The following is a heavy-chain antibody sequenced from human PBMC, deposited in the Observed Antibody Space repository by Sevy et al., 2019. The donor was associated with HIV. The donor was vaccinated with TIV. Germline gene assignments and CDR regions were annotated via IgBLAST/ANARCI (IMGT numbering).Heavy chain of an antibody. V-gene: IGHV3-30-3*01. Sequence: GGSLRLSCAASGFIFRSYAVHWVRQAPGKGLEWLAIISFDGTNKYYADSVKGRFTVSRDNANNTLYLQTNSLRTEDTAIYYCARGNSPSVTTAPLYYYYGLDVWGQGTTVTVSS. CDR1: GFIFRSYA. CDR2: ISFDGTNK. D-gene: IGHD4-17*01. J-gene: IGHJ6*02. CDR3: ARGNSPSVTTAPLYYYYGLDV.